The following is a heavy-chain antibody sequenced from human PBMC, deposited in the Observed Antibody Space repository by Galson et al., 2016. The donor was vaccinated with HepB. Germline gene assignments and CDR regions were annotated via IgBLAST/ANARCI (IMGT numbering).Heavy chain of an antibody. CDR2: INIDGSGK. D-gene: IGHD2-21*01. J-gene: IGHJ5*02. Sequence: SLRLSCAASGFPFSDNWMSWVRQAPGKGLEWVANINIDGSGKYYVDSVKSRFTISRDNAKDSLYLQMNRLRPEDTALYYCSPVDGPWGQGALVTVSS. CDR3: SPVDGP. CDR1: GFPFSDNW. V-gene: IGHV3-7*03.